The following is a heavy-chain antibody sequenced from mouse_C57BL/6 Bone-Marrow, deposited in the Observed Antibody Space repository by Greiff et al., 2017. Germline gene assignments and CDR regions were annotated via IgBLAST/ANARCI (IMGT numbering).Heavy chain of an antibody. CDR2: IYPGDGDT. CDR3: ARSGDCYFYDY. Sequence: QVQLQQSGAELVKPGASVKISCKASGYAFSSYWMNWVKQRPGKGLEWIGQIYPGDGDTNYNGKFKGKATLTADKSSSTAYMQLSSLTSEDSAVYFCARSGDCYFYDYWGQGTTLTVSS. J-gene: IGHJ2*01. V-gene: IGHV1-80*01. D-gene: IGHD3-1*01. CDR1: GYAFSSYW.